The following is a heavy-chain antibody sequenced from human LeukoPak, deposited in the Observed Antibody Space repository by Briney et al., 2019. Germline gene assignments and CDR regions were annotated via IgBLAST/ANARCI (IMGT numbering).Heavy chain of an antibody. Sequence: ASVKVSCKASGYTFTGYYMHWVRRAPGQGLEWMGWINPNSGGTNYAQKFQGRVTMTRDTSISTAYMELSRLRSDDTAVYYCARDRGKWFGELLYYYYYMDVWGKGTTVTVSS. J-gene: IGHJ6*03. D-gene: IGHD3-10*01. V-gene: IGHV1-2*02. CDR1: GYTFTGYY. CDR3: ARDRGKWFGELLYYYYYMDV. CDR2: INPNSGGT.